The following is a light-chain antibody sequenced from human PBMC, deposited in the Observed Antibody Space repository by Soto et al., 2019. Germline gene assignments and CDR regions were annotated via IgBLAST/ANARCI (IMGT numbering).Light chain of an antibody. CDR2: EVT. J-gene: IGLJ1*01. V-gene: IGLV2-14*01. CDR1: SSDVGGYNY. CDR3: SSYTSSATYV. Sequence: QSSMTHPASLSGSPGQSITISCTGTSSDVGGYNYVSWHQLHPGKAPKLMIYEVTNRPSGVSNRFSGSKSGNTASLTISGLQAEDEADYYCSSYTSSATYVFGTGTKVTGL.